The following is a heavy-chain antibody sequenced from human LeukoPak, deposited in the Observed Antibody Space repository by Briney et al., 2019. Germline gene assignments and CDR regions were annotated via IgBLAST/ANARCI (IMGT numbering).Heavy chain of an antibody. CDR2: MNPNSGNT. Sequence: GASVKVSCKASGYTFTSYDINWVRQATGQGLEWMGWMNPNSGNTGYAQKFQGRVTMTRNTSISTAYMELSSLRSEDTAVYYCARGGAYCGGHCYPYSDYWGQGTLVTVSS. J-gene: IGHJ4*02. V-gene: IGHV1-8*01. CDR1: GYTFTSYD. D-gene: IGHD2-21*02. CDR3: ARGGAYCGGHCYPYSDY.